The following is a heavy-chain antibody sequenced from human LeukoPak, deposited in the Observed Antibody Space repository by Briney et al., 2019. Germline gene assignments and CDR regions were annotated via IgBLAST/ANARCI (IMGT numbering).Heavy chain of an antibody. Sequence: PGGSLRLSCAAPGFTFSSYAMHWVRQAPGKGLEWVAVISYDGSNKYYADSVKGRFTISRDNSKNTLYLQMNSLRAEDTAVYYCATERLQRENYWGQGTLVTVSS. V-gene: IGHV3-30-3*01. CDR2: ISYDGSNK. J-gene: IGHJ4*02. D-gene: IGHD1-26*01. CDR3: ATERLQRENY. CDR1: GFTFSSYA.